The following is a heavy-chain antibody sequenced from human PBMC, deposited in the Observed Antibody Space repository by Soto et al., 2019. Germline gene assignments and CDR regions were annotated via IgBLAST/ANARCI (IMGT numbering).Heavy chain of an antibody. V-gene: IGHV3-30-3*01. CDR1: GFTFSSYA. D-gene: IGHD3-3*01. Sequence: GGSLRLSCAASGFTFSSYAMHWVRQAPGKGLEWVAVISYDGSNKYYADSVKGRFTISRDNSKNTLYLQMNSLRAEDTAVYYCAGRSVYDFDKSDYWGQGTLVTVSS. J-gene: IGHJ4*02. CDR3: AGRSVYDFDKSDY. CDR2: ISYDGSNK.